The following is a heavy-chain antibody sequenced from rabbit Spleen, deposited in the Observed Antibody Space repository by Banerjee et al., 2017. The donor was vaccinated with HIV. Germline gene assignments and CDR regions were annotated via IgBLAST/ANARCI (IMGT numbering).Heavy chain of an antibody. CDR3: ARDLVAAIGWNFNL. V-gene: IGHV1S40*01. J-gene: IGHJ4*01. CDR2: INIVTGKS. Sequence: QSLEESGGGLVKPEGSLILTCKASGVSLNDKDVMCWVRQAPGKGLEWIACINIVTGKSVYASWAKGRFTMSRTSSTTVTLQMTSLTAADTATYFCARDLVAAIGWNFNLWGPGTLVTVS. D-gene: IGHD3-1*01. CDR1: GVSLNDKDV.